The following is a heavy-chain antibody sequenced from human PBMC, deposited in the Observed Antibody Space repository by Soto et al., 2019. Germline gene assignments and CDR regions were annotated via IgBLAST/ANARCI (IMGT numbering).Heavy chain of an antibody. CDR3: ARGPRITGTWSANYYYYYYMDV. CDR1: GFPFSSYS. D-gene: IGHD1-7*01. CDR2: ISSSSSYI. J-gene: IGHJ6*03. Sequence: PGGSLRLSCAASGFPFSSYSMNWVRQAPGKGLEWVSSISSSSSYIYYADSVKGRFTISRDNAKNSLYLQMNSLRAEDTAVYYCARGPRITGTWSANYYYYYYMDVWGKGTTVTVSS. V-gene: IGHV3-21*03.